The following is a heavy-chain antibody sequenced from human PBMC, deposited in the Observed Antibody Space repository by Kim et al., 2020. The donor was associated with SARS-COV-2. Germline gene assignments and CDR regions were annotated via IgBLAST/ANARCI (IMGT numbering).Heavy chain of an antibody. J-gene: IGHJ3*02. CDR2: IYPGDSDT. CDR1: GYSFTSYW. Sequence: GESLKISCKGSGYSFTSYWIGWVRQMPGKGLEWMGIIYPGDSDTRYSPSFQGQVTISADKSISTAYLQWSSLKASDTAMYYCARHARGIYSTDAFDIWGQGTMVTVSS. V-gene: IGHV5-51*01. CDR3: ARHARGIYSTDAFDI. D-gene: IGHD6-13*01.